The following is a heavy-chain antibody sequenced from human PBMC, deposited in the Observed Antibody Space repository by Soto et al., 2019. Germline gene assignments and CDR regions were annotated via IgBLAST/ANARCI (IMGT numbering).Heavy chain of an antibody. CDR1: GYSFTSYW. Sequence: GESLKISCKGSGYSFTSYWIGWVRQMPGKGLEWMGIIYPGDSDTRYSPSFQGQVTISADKSISTAYLRWSSLKASDTAMYYCARTLSGGGNSGRDAFDIWGQGTMVTVSS. D-gene: IGHD2-21*02. CDR3: ARTLSGGGNSGRDAFDI. CDR2: IYPGDSDT. V-gene: IGHV5-51*01. J-gene: IGHJ3*02.